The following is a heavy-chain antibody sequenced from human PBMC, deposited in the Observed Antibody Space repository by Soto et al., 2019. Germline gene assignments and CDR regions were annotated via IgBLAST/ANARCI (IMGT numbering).Heavy chain of an antibody. J-gene: IGHJ6*02. D-gene: IGHD6-13*01. V-gene: IGHV4-39*01. CDR2: IYYSGST. CDR1: SGSISSSNW. Sequence: PSETLSLTCAVSSGSISSSNWWSWVRQPPGKGLGWIGSIYYSGSTYYNPSLKSRVTISVDTSKNQFSLKLSSVTAADTAVYYCARWAAAGKYYYYYGMDVWGQGTTVTVSS. CDR3: ARWAAAGKYYYYYGMDV.